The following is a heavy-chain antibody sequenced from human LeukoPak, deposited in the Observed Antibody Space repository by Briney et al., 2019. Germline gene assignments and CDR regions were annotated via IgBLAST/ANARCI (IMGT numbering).Heavy chain of an antibody. D-gene: IGHD6-19*01. CDR2: IHYSGTT. J-gene: IGHJ6*02. V-gene: IGHV4-39*01. CDR3: ARHGWNPAIAVIYGMDV. Sequence: PSETLSLTCTVSGGSLSSHSYFWGWIRHPPGKGLEWIGSIHYSGTTLYNPPLKSRVIISVDTSEDQLSLKLSSVTAADTAVYYCARHGWNPAIAVIYGMDVWGQGTTVTVSS. CDR1: GGSLSSHSYF.